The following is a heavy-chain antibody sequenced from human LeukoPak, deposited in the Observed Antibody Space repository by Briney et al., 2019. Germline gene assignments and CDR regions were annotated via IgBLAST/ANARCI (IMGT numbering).Heavy chain of an antibody. CDR1: GYSISSGYY. Sequence: PSETLSLTCTVSGYSISSGYYWGWIRQPPGKGLEWIGSIYHSGSTYYNPSLKSRVTISVDTSKNQFSLKLSSVTAADTAVYYCARGRVVPASDYWGQGTLVTVSS. V-gene: IGHV4-38-2*02. CDR3: ARGRVVPASDY. CDR2: IYHSGST. D-gene: IGHD2-2*01. J-gene: IGHJ4*02.